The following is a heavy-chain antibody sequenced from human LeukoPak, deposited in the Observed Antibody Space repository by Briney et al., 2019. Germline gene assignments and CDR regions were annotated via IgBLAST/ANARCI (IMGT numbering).Heavy chain of an antibody. Sequence: SETLSLTCTVSGGSISSYYWSWIRQPPGKGLEWIGYIYYSGSTNYNPSLKSRVTISVDTSKNQFSLKLSSVTAADTAVYYCARVSSGYSGYETRFDPWGQGTLVTVSS. V-gene: IGHV4-59*01. D-gene: IGHD5-12*01. CDR1: GGSISSYY. J-gene: IGHJ5*02. CDR3: ARVSSGYSGYETRFDP. CDR2: IYYSGST.